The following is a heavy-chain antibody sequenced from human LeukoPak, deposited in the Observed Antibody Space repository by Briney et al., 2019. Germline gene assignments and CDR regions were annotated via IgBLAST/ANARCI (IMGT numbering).Heavy chain of an antibody. V-gene: IGHV4-61*02. CDR1: GGSISSGSYY. CDR3: ARAPHYYYDSSGSIFDY. D-gene: IGHD3-22*01. CDR2: IYTSGST. J-gene: IGHJ4*02. Sequence: SETLSLTCTVSGGSISSGSYYWSWIRQPAGKGLEWIGRIYTSGSTNYNPSLKSRVTIPVDTSKNQFSLKLSSVTAADTAVYYCARAPHYYYDSSGSIFDYWGQETLVTVSS.